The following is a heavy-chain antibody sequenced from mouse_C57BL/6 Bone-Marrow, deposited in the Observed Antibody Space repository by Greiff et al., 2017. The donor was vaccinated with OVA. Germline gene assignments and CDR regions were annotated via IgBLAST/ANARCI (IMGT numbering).Heavy chain of an antibody. CDR3: ARVAGVTTAWFAY. V-gene: IGHV5-4*03. Sequence: EVKVEESGGGLVKPGGSLKLSCAASGFTFSSYAMSWVRQTPEKRLEWVATISDGGSYTYYPDNVKGRFTISRDNAKNNLYLQMSHLKSEDTAMYYCARVAGVTTAWFAYWGQGTLVTVSA. CDR1: GFTFSSYA. J-gene: IGHJ3*01. D-gene: IGHD2-2*01. CDR2: ISDGGSYT.